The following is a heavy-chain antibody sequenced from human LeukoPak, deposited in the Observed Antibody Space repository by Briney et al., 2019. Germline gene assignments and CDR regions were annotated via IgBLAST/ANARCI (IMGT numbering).Heavy chain of an antibody. CDR2: IFYSGIT. Sequence: PSETLSLTCTVSGGSFSSSSFYWGWIRQPPGKGLEWIGSIFYSGITYYNPSLKSRLTISVGTSKNQFSLKLSSVTAADTAVYYCARIPRGDYGGIRYWGQGTLVTVSS. D-gene: IGHD4-17*01. J-gene: IGHJ4*02. V-gene: IGHV4-39*01. CDR1: GGSFSSSSFY. CDR3: ARIPRGDYGGIRY.